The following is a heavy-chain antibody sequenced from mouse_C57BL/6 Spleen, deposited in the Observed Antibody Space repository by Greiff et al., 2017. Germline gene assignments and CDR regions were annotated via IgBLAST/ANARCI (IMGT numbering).Heavy chain of an antibody. CDR3: ARWDYYDYPMDY. D-gene: IGHD2-4*01. CDR2: INPSSGYT. J-gene: IGHJ4*01. CDR1: GYTFTSYT. V-gene: IGHV1-4*01. Sequence: QVQLKESGAELARPGASAKMSCKASGYTFTSYTMHWVKQRPGQGLEWIGYINPSSGYTKYNQKFKDKATLTADKSSSTAYMQLSSLTSEDSAVYYSARWDYYDYPMDYWGQGTSVTVSS.